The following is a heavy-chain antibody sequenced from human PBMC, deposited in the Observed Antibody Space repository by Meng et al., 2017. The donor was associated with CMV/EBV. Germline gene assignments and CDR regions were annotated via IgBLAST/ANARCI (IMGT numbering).Heavy chain of an antibody. V-gene: IGHV6-1*01. CDR2: TYYRSKWYN. CDR1: GDSVSSNSAA. CDR3: AVNVGGAFDY. J-gene: IGHJ4*02. Sequence: QVQLQQSGPGQRNPSNTPSPTRAISGDSVSSNSAAWNWIRQSPSRGLEWLGRTYYRSKWYNDYAVSVKSRITINPDTSKNQFSLQLNSVTPEDTAVYYCAVNVGGAFDYWGQGTLVTVSS. D-gene: IGHD3-16*01.